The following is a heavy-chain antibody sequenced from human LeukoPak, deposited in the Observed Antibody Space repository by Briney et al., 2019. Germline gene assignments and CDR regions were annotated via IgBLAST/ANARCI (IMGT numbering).Heavy chain of an antibody. J-gene: IGHJ4*02. CDR2: IIPILGIA. D-gene: IGHD5-18*01. CDR1: GGTFSSYA. CDR3: ARDQGYSYGYDY. Sequence: SVKVSCKASGGTFSSYAISWVRQAPGQGLEWMGRIIPILGIANYAQKLQGRVTMTTDTSTSTAYVELRSLRSDDTAVYYCARDQGYSYGYDYWGQGTLVTVSS. V-gene: IGHV1-69*04.